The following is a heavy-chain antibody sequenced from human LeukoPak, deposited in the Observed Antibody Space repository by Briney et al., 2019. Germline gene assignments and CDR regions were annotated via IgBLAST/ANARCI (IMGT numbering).Heavy chain of an antibody. D-gene: IGHD4-23*01. CDR1: GGTLVKYV. Sequence: SVKVSCKASGGTLVKYVISWVRHAPGQGLQWMGGINPISGTPDYAQKFQGRVTITADESTSTAYMELSSLRSEDTAVYYCGRDYGGASPFDSWGQGTLVTVSS. CDR2: INPISGTP. CDR3: GRDYGGASPFDS. J-gene: IGHJ4*02. V-gene: IGHV1-69*01.